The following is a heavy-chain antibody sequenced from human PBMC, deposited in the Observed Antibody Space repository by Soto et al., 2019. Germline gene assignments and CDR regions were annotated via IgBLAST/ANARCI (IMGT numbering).Heavy chain of an antibody. Sequence: ASVKVSCKASGYTFTGYYMHWLRQAPGQGLEWMGWINPNSGGTDYAQKFQGRVTMTRDTSISTAYMELSRMRSDDTAGYYCAGGVLSGSYYNWFDPWGQGTPVTVYS. D-gene: IGHD1-26*01. J-gene: IGHJ5*02. CDR3: AGGVLSGSYYNWFDP. V-gene: IGHV1-2*02. CDR1: GYTFTGYY. CDR2: INPNSGGT.